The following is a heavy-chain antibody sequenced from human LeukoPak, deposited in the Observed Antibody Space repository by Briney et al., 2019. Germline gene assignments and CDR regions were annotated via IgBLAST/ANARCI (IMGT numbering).Heavy chain of an antibody. D-gene: IGHD3-10*01. CDR2: INPSGGST. CDR1: GYTFTSYY. V-gene: IGHV1-46*01. J-gene: IGHJ6*03. Sequence: GASVKVSCKASGYTFTSYYMHWVRQAPGQGLEWMGIINPSGGSTNYAQKFQGRVTMTRDMSTSTVYMELSSLRSEDTAVYYCARGRGSGILYYYYYMDVWGKGTTVTVSS. CDR3: ARGRGSGILYYYYYMDV.